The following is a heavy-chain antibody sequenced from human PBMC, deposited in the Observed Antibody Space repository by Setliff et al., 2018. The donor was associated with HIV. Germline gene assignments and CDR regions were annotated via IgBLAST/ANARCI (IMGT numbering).Heavy chain of an antibody. V-gene: IGHV4-39*01. CDR1: GDSIRSRSFY. J-gene: IGHJ5*01. CDR3: AGGFWGGPLFDP. D-gene: IGHD3-3*01. Sequence: SETLSLTSNVSGDSIRSRSFYWAWIRQPPGERPEWIGTIYYVGSTYYNPYLKSRASIFVDTSKNQFSLKLYSVTAADTAVYYCAGGFWGGPLFDPWGRGTLVTVSS. CDR2: IYYVGST.